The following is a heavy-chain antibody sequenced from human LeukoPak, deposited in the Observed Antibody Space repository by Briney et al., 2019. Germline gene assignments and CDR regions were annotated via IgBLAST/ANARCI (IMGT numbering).Heavy chain of an antibody. J-gene: IGHJ6*03. Sequence: SGTLSLTCTVSGGSTSSYYWSWSPHPPGEGLEWIGYIYYSGSTNYNPSLTSRVTISVDTSNNQFSLKLSSVTAADTAVYYCSRHGYYYYYVDVWGKGTTVTVSS. CDR3: SRHGYYYYYVDV. CDR2: IYYSGST. CDR1: GGSTSSYY. V-gene: IGHV4-59*08.